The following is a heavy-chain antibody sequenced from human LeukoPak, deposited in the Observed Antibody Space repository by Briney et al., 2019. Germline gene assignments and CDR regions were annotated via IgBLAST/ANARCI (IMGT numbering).Heavy chain of an antibody. V-gene: IGHV4-39*01. CDR1: DDSISTTSYY. D-gene: IGHD6-6*01. CDR2: IYYSGTT. J-gene: IGHJ5*02. Sequence: SETLSLTCTVSDDSISTTSYYWGWIRQPPGKGLEWIGDIYYSGTTYYNPSLKSRVTISVDTSNNQFSLKLGSVTAADTAVYSCARQRAYSSSGFDPWGQGTLVTVSS. CDR3: ARQRAYSSSGFDP.